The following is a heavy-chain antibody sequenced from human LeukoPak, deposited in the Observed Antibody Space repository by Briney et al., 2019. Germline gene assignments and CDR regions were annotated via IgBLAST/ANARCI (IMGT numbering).Heavy chain of an antibody. CDR3: ARPYSSSWYLFDY. V-gene: IGHV1-2*02. D-gene: IGHD6-13*01. Sequence: GASVKVSCKASGYTFTGYYMHWVRQAPGQGLEWMGWINPNSGGTNYAQKFQGRVTMTRDTSISTAYMELSRLRSDDTAVYYCARPYSSSWYLFDYWGQGTLVTVSS. CDR1: GYTFTGYY. J-gene: IGHJ4*02. CDR2: INPNSGGT.